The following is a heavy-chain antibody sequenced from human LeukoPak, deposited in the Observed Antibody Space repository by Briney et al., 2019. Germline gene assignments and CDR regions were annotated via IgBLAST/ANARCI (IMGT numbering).Heavy chain of an antibody. J-gene: IGHJ6*03. CDR1: GFTFSSYG. V-gene: IGHV3-30*02. CDR3: ARGDSSGPDYYYYMDV. D-gene: IGHD6-19*01. CDR2: IRYDGSNK. Sequence: PGGSLRLSCAASGFTFSSYGMHWVRQAPGKGLEWVAFIRYDGSNKYYADSVKGRSTISRDNSKDTLYLQMNSLRDEDTAVYYCARGDSSGPDYYYYMDVWGKGTTVTISS.